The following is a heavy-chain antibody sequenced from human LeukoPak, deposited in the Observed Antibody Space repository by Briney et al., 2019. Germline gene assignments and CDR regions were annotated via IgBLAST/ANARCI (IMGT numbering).Heavy chain of an antibody. V-gene: IGHV4-59*01. D-gene: IGHD4-23*01. Sequence: PSETLSLTCTVSGGSISSYYWSWIRQPPGKGLEWIGYIYYSGSTNYNPSLKRRVTISVNTSKDQFSLKLSSVTAADTAVYYCARGYGGIFDYWGQGTLVTVSS. CDR2: IYYSGST. CDR1: GGSISSYY. J-gene: IGHJ4*02. CDR3: ARGYGGIFDY.